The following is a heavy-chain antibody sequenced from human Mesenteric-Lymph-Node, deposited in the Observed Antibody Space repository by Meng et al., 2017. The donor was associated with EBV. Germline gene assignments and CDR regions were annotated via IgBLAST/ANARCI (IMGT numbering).Heavy chain of an antibody. D-gene: IGHD5-18*01. CDR1: GCSFSGHY. CDR3: ARGRVQYSYGQIDS. Sequence: HPQQVVVRLLQPAEPTFLTHAVNGCSFSGHYWSLIRPPPGKGLECIGKINNSGTNNYTPSLKSRVTLSVDTSKNHFFLKLTSVTAADTAIYYCARGRVQYSYGQIDSWGQGTLVTVSS. J-gene: IGHJ4*02. V-gene: IGHV4-34*01. CDR2: INNSGTN.